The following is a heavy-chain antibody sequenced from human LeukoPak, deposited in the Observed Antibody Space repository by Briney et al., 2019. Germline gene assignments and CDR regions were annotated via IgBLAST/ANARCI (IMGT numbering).Heavy chain of an antibody. J-gene: IGHJ5*02. D-gene: IGHD3-10*01. V-gene: IGHV1-2*02. CDR3: ARGSGSYSWFDP. Sequence: GASVKVSCKASGYTFTDYYMHWVRQAPGQGLEWMGWINPNSGGTNYVQKFQGRVTMTRDTSISTAYMELSRLRSDDTAVYYCARGSGSYSWFDPWGQGTLVIVST. CDR2: INPNSGGT. CDR1: GYTFTDYY.